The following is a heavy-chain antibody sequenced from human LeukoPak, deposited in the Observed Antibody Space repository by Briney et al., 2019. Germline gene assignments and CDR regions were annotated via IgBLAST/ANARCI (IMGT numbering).Heavy chain of an antibody. CDR2: ISSGGST. J-gene: IGHJ4*02. D-gene: IGHD5-12*01. CDR1: GGSISSSSYY. Sequence: SETLSLTCTVSGGSISSSSYYWGWIRQPPGKGLEWIGCISSGGSTNYNPSLKSRVTISIDTSKNQFSLKLTSATAADTAVYYCARGDDYKSTLFDYWGQGTLVTVSS. V-gene: IGHV4-39*07. CDR3: ARGDDYKSTLFDY.